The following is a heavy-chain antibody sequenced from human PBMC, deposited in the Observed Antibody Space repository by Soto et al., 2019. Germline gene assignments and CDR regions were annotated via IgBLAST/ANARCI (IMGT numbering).Heavy chain of an antibody. CDR1: GFTFSSYD. Sequence: EGQLLESGGGLVQPGGSLRLSCAASGFTFSSYDKSWVRQAPGKGLEWVSAISGSGGSTYYADSVKGRFTISRDNSKNTLYVQMNSLRAEDTAIYYCAKEDDAWTNGHFDIWGQGTMVTVSS. D-gene: IGHD2-8*01. V-gene: IGHV3-23*01. CDR2: ISGSGGST. CDR3: AKEDDAWTNGHFDI. J-gene: IGHJ3*02.